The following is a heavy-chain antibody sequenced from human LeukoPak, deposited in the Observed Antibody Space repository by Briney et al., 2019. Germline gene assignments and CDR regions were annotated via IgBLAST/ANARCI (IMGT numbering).Heavy chain of an antibody. J-gene: IGHJ4*02. V-gene: IGHV3-23*01. CDR2: ISGGSHS. CDR1: GFTFPSYA. CDR3: ARGSAWACHGVRCYPLDN. D-gene: IGHD2-8*01. Sequence: GGSLRLSCAASGFTFPSYAMSWVRQAPGRGLEWIAAISGGSHSWHADSVKGRFTISSDNSRDTLYLQMNSLRVDDTAVYYCARGSAWACHGVRCYPLDNWGQGALVTVSS.